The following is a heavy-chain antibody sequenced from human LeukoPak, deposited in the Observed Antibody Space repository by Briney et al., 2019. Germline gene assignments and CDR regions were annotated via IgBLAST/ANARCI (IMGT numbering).Heavy chain of an antibody. CDR3: ASLYGDYAIGDFDI. CDR2: ISYDGSNK. Sequence: PGGSLRLSCAASGFTFSSYAMHWVRQAPGKGLEWVAVISYDGSNKYYADSVKGRFTISRDNSKNTLYLQMNSLRVEDTAVYYCASLYGDYAIGDFDIWGQGTMVTVSS. V-gene: IGHV3-30*14. D-gene: IGHD4-17*01. CDR1: GFTFSSYA. J-gene: IGHJ3*02.